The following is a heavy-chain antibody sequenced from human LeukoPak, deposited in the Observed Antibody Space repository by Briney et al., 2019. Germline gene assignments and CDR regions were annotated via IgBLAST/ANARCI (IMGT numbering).Heavy chain of an antibody. CDR1: GFAVGYNY. Sequence: GGSLRLSCAASGFAVGYNYMTWVRQAPGKGLEWVAAIYNSGSTYYADSVKGRFTISRDNSKNTMYLQMNSLKGEDTAVYYCAREEIRSWFDPWGQGTLVTVSS. D-gene: IGHD5-24*01. J-gene: IGHJ5*02. CDR2: IYNSGST. CDR3: AREEIRSWFDP. V-gene: IGHV3-66*01.